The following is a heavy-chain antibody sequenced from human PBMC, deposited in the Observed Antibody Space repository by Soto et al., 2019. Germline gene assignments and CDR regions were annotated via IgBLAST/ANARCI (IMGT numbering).Heavy chain of an antibody. Sequence: QVQLVQSGAEVKKPGSSVKVSCKDSGGTCSTYSLFWVRQAPGHGLEWMGRIIPMLGTRNYAQRFQDRVTITADKTTATAHMELSSLRSEDTALYYCTVGSWSGEVFDIWGQGTMVTVSS. CDR3: TVGSWSGEVFDI. J-gene: IGHJ3*02. V-gene: IGHV1-69*08. D-gene: IGHD2-21*01. CDR2: IIPMLGTR. CDR1: GGTCSTYS.